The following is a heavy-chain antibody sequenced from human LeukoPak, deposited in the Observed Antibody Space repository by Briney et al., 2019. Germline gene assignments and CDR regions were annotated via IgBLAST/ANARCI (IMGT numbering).Heavy chain of an antibody. CDR1: GGTFSSYA. J-gene: IGHJ4*02. D-gene: IGHD6-19*01. CDR3: ARDGRGAVAGTGFDY. Sequence: SAKVSCKASGGTFSSYAISWVRQAPGQGLEWMGGIIPIFGTANYAQKFQGRVTITADKSTSTAYMELSSLRSEDTAVYYCARDGRGAVAGTGFDYWGQGTLVTVSS. V-gene: IGHV1-69*06. CDR2: IIPIFGTA.